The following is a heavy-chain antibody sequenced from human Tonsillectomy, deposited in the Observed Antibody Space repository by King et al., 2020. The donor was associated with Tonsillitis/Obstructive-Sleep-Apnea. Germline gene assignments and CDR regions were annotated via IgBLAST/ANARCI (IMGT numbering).Heavy chain of an antibody. D-gene: IGHD2-2*02. CDR3: ARYCSSTRCYTNAIDI. Sequence: VQLVESGGGLVKPGGSLRLSCAASGFTFSIYSMNWVRQAPGKGLEWVSSISSSSSYIYHADSVKGGFTISSDNAKNSLYLQMNSLRAEDTAVYYCARYCSSTRCYTNAIDIWGQGTMVTVSS. CDR1: GFTFSIYS. V-gene: IGHV3-21*01. J-gene: IGHJ3*02. CDR2: ISSSSSYI.